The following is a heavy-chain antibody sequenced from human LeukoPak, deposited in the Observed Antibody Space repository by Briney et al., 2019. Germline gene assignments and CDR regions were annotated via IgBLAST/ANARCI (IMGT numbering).Heavy chain of an antibody. Sequence: GGTLRLSCAASGFIFRNYGMNWVRQAPGKGLEWVSGISPGGDKPYYADSVRGRFTISRDNSKNTMYLQMNSLRAEDTAVYYCAQDRAWIEFYFWGQGTLVTVSS. V-gene: IGHV3-23*01. D-gene: IGHD2/OR15-2a*01. J-gene: IGHJ4*02. CDR3: AQDRAWIEFYF. CDR2: ISPGGDKP. CDR1: GFIFRNYG.